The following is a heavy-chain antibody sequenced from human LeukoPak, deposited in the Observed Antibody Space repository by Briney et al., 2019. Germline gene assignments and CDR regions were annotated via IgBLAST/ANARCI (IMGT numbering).Heavy chain of an antibody. V-gene: IGHV1-69*04. CDR1: GGTFSSYA. CDR2: IIPILGIA. CDR3: AREFRFGSSKYYFDY. D-gene: IGHD6-6*01. Sequence: GASVKVSCKASGGTFSSYAISWVRQAPGQGLEWMGRIIPILGIANYAQKFQGRVTITADKSTSTAYMELSSLRSEDTAVYYCAREFRFGSSKYYFDYWGQGTLVTVSS. J-gene: IGHJ4*02.